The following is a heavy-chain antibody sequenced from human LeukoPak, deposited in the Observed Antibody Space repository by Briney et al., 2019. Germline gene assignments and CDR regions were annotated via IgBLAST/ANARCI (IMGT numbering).Heavy chain of an antibody. D-gene: IGHD6-6*01. Sequence: SETLSLTCAVSGYSISSGYYWGWIRQPPGKGLEWIGSIYHSGSTYYNPSLKSRVTISVDTSKNQFSLKLSSVTAADTAVNYCARHEYSRSIDYWGQGTLVTVSS. CDR1: GYSISSGYY. CDR3: ARHEYSRSIDY. CDR2: IYHSGST. V-gene: IGHV4-38-2*01. J-gene: IGHJ4*02.